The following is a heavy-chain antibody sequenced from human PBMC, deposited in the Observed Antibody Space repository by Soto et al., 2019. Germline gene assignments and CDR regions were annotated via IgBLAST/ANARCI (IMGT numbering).Heavy chain of an antibody. V-gene: IGHV1-8*01. CDR3: ARGPGPDY. CDR1: GYTFTSYD. Sequence: ASVKVSCKASGYTFTSYDVNWVRQAPGLGREWVGWMSPNSGNTYYAQKFRGRVTMTSDTSMSTAYMDLGSLRSEDTAVYYCARGPGPDYWGQGTLVTVSS. CDR2: MSPNSGNT. D-gene: IGHD2-8*02. J-gene: IGHJ4*02.